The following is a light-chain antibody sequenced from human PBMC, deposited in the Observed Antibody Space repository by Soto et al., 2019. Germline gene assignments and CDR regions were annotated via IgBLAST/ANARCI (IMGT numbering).Light chain of an antibody. Sequence: EIVLTQSPGTLSLSPGKRATLSCRASQHVSSRYLVWYQQKPGQAPRLLIFGASSRATGIPDRFSGSGSGTDFILTISRLEPEDFAVYYCQQYGSSFTFGGGTKVEI. V-gene: IGKV3-20*01. CDR1: QHVSSRY. CDR2: GAS. CDR3: QQYGSSFT. J-gene: IGKJ4*01.